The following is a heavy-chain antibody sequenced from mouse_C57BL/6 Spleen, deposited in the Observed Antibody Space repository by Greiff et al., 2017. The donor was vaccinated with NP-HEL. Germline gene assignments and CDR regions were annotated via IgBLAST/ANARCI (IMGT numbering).Heavy chain of an antibody. CDR2: ISSGGSYT. CDR1: GFTFSSYG. J-gene: IGHJ4*01. V-gene: IGHV5-6*01. CDR3: ARHDRFYCGSHLDY. D-gene: IGHD1-1*01. Sequence: EVQLVESGGDLVKPGGSLKLSCAASGFTFSSYGMSWVRQTPDKRLEWVATISSGGSYTYSPDSVKGRFPISRDNAKNPLYLQRSSLKSEDTAMYYCARHDRFYCGSHLDYWGKGTSVTVSS.